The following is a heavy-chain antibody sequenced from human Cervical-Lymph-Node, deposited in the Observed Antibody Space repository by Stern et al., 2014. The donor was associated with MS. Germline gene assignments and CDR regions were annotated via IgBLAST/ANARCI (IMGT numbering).Heavy chain of an antibody. J-gene: IGHJ4*02. CDR1: GGSISTDGYY. CDR3: ARDDRGSSWYRFDF. V-gene: IGHV4-31*03. D-gene: IGHD6-13*01. Sequence: QLQLQESGPGVAKPSQTLSLTCTVSGGSISTDGYYWTWIRQRPGKGLEWIGYIYYSGNTYYNPSLKSRVTMSVDTSKNQFSLNLTSVTAADTAIYYCARDDRGSSWYRFDFWGQGTLVTVSS. CDR2: IYYSGNT.